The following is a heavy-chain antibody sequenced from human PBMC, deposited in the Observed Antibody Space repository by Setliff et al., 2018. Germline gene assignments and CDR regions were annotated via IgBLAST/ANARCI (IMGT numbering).Heavy chain of an antibody. CDR3: ARWTYSSGTG. CDR2: IYTSGST. D-gene: IGHD6-19*01. J-gene: IGHJ4*02. V-gene: IGHV4-4*07. CDR1: GGSISSYY. Sequence: SETLSLTCTVSGGSISSYYWSWIRQPAGKGLEWIGRIYTSGSTDYNPSLRSRVTISVDTSKNQFSLKLSSVTAADTAVYYCARWTYSSGTGWGQGTLVTVSS.